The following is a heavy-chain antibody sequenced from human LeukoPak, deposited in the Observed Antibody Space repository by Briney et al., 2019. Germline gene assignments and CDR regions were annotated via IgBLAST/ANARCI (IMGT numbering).Heavy chain of an antibody. CDR2: INHSGTT. Sequence: PSETLSLTCAVYGGSFSEYYWTWIRQPPGKGLEWIGDINHSGTTNYNPSLKSRVTISKETSKKQFSLKLGSVTAADTAVYYCARARMDVWGQGITVTVSS. J-gene: IGHJ6*02. CDR3: ARARMDV. V-gene: IGHV4-34*01. CDR1: GGSFSEYY.